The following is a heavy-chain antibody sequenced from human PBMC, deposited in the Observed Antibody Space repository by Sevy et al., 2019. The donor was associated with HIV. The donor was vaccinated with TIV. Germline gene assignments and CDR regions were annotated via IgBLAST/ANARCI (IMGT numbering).Heavy chain of an antibody. J-gene: IGHJ3*01. V-gene: IGHV3-23*01. CDR2: ITGPAYGT. Sequence: GGSLRLSCAASGFTFNTHAMTWVRQAPGKGLEGVSSITGPAYGTHYADSCKGRFTGSRDNSKNVLYLQMNSLRADDTAVYYCAKALNPALESMLQVNLPTLKGFDVWGQGTMVTVSS. D-gene: IGHD2-8*01. CDR3: AKALNPALESMLQVNLPTLKGFDV. CDR1: GFTFNTHA.